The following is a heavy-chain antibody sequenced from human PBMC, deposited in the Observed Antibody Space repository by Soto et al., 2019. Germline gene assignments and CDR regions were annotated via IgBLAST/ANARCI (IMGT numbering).Heavy chain of an antibody. V-gene: IGHV3-23*01. Sequence: EVQLLESGGALVLPGGSLRLSCAASRFPFSSYAVTWVRQAPGKGLEWVSTISVGGDTAYYADSVKGRFTISRDNSKNTLWLQMNSLRAEDTATYHCASKGAGYCTGGNCYYLDVWGKGTTVDVSS. CDR2: ISVGGDTA. CDR3: ASKGAGYCTGGNCYYLDV. D-gene: IGHD2-8*02. J-gene: IGHJ6*03. CDR1: RFPFSSYA.